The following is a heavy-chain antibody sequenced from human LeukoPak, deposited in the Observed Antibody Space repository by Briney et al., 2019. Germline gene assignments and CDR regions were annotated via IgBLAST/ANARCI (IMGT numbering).Heavy chain of an antibody. D-gene: IGHD6-19*01. J-gene: IGHJ4*02. CDR1: GFTFSSWW. CDR3: ARPRAWSYFDF. Sequence: GGSLRLSCVASGFTFSSWWMSWVSQAPGKGLEWVANIKEDGSETSYVDSVKGRFSISRDNAKNSFYLQMNSLRAEDTAVYYCARPRAWSYFDFWGQGTLVTVSS. CDR2: IKEDGSET. V-gene: IGHV3-7*01.